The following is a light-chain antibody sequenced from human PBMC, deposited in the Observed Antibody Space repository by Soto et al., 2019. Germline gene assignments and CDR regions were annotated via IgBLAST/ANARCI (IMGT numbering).Light chain of an antibody. V-gene: IGKV3-20*01. Sequence: EIVLTQSPATLSLSPGERATLSCRASQSVSSNLAWYQQKPGQAPRLLLLGAPTRAPGIPDRFSGSGFGTDFTLTISRLEPEDSAVYYCQQYGTLPLTFGGGTKVDIK. CDR1: QSVSSN. J-gene: IGKJ4*01. CDR3: QQYGTLPLT. CDR2: GAP.